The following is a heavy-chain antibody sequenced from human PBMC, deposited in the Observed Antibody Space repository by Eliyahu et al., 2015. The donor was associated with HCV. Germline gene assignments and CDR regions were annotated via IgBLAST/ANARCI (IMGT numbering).Heavy chain of an antibody. V-gene: IGHV3-13*01. CDR1: GLTFSTYD. J-gene: IGHJ5*02. CDR3: ARGFNGFAP. CDR2: IGSTGDT. Sequence: EVQLVASGGGLVQPGGSLRLSCEVSGLTFSTYDFHWVRQGSGKGLEWVSGIGSTGDTYYMXSVKGRFTIYRENAKNSFYLQMNSLGAEDTAVYYCARGFNGFAPWGQGTLVTVSS.